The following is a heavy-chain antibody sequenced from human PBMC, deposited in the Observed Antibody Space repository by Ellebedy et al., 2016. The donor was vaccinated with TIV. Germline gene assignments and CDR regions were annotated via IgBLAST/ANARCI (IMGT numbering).Heavy chain of an antibody. D-gene: IGHD6-19*01. V-gene: IGHV4-39*01. CDR3: ARESSGWYNSVYYYYYGMDV. CDR1: GGSISSSSYY. J-gene: IGHJ6*02. CDR2: IYYSGST. Sequence: MPSETLSLTCTVSGGSISSSSYYWGWIRQPPGKGLEWIGKIYYSGSTYYNPSLKSRVTISLDTSKNQFSLELSSVTAADTAVYYCARESSGWYNSVYYYYYGMDVWGQGTTVTVS.